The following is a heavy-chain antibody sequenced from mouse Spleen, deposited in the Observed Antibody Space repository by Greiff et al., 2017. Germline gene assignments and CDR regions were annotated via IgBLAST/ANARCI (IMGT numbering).Heavy chain of an antibody. J-gene: IGHJ3*01. Sequence: VQLKESGGDLVKPGGSLKLSCAASGFTFSSYGMSWVRQTPDKRLEWVATISSGGSYTYYPDSVKGRFTISRDNAKNTLYLQMSSLKSEDTAMYYCARHEPWFAYWGQGTLVTVSA. CDR3: ARHEPWFAY. CDR1: GFTFSSYG. CDR2: ISSGGSYT. V-gene: IGHV5-6*01.